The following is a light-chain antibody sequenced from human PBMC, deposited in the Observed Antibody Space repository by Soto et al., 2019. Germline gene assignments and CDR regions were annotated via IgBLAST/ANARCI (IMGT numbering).Light chain of an antibody. CDR1: NIGGKS. CDR3: QLWNSCSDPYYV. CDR2: DDS. Sequence: SYELTQPPSVSVAPGQTAKITCGGNNIGGKSVHWYQQKPGQAPVLVVYDDSDRPSGIPERFSGSNSGNTATLTISRVEVGDEADYYCQLWNSCSDPYYVFGPGTKLTVL. J-gene: IGLJ1*01. V-gene: IGLV3-21*02.